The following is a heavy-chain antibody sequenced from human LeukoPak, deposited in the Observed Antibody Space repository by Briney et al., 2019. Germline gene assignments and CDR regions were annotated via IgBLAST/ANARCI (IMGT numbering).Heavy chain of an antibody. V-gene: IGHV3-23*01. CDR2: ISGSGGNT. D-gene: IGHD3-10*01. CDR1: GFTFSSYA. CDR3: AKVSTYYYGSGSYYPPGYFDY. J-gene: IGHJ4*02. Sequence: QPGGSLRLSCAASGFTFSSYAMSWVRQAPGKGLEWVSGISGSGGNTYNADSVKGRFTISRDNSKNTVYLQMNSLRAEDTAVYYCAKVSTYYYGSGSYYPPGYFDYWGQGTLVTVSS.